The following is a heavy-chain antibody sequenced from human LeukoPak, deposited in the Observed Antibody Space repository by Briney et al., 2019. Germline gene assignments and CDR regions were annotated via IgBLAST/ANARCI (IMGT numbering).Heavy chain of an antibody. CDR1: GFTFSSYG. D-gene: IGHD3-10*01. V-gene: IGHV3-30*03. J-gene: IGHJ4*02. CDR3: ARDGDTAIRGVNFDY. CDR2: ISYDGSNK. Sequence: GRSLRLSCAASGFTFSSYGMHWVRQAPGKGLEWVAVISYDGSNKYYADSVKGRFTISRDNSKNTLYLQMNSLRAEDTAVYYCARDGDTAIRGVNFDYWGQGTLVTVSS.